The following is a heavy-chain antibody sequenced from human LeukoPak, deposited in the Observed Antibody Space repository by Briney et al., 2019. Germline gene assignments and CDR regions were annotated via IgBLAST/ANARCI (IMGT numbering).Heavy chain of an antibody. Sequence: ASVNVSCKASGYTFTSYAMHWVRQAPGQRLEWIGWINAGNGNTKYSQKFQRRVTINRDTSASTAYMELDSRRSEDTAVYYCARTKHPNCSGGSCYSTRFDPWGQGTLVTVS. CDR3: ARTKHPNCSGGSCYSTRFDP. V-gene: IGHV1-3*01. J-gene: IGHJ5*02. D-gene: IGHD2-15*01. CDR2: INAGNGNT. CDR1: GYTFTSYA.